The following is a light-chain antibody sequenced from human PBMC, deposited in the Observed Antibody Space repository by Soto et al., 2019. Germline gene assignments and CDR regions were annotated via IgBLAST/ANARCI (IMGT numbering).Light chain of an antibody. V-gene: IGLV2-14*01. CDR2: EVD. J-gene: IGLJ2*01. CDR1: SSDVGGYKY. Sequence: QSALTQPASVSGSPGQSSTISCTGTSSDVGGYKYVSWYQQHQGKAPKLMIYEVDNRPSGVSNHFSGATSGNTASLTISGLQPADEADYYCRSFISVGAVVFGGGTKRTV. CDR3: RSFISVGAVV.